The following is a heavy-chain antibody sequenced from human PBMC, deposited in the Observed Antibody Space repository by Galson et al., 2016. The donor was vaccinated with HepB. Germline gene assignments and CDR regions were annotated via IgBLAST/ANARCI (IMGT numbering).Heavy chain of an antibody. CDR1: GYRFIGNY. CDR2: INPNTGDT. J-gene: IGHJ6*02. CDR3: ARDRRVGIASRRGKPYFYNGLDV. D-gene: IGHD4-23*01. V-gene: IGHV1-2*04. Sequence: SVKVSCKASGYRFIGNYIHWVRLAPGQGLEWMGWINPNTGDTKIAQKFQGWVTMTRDTSTNTAYMQLSSRKFDDTAIYYCARDRRVGIASRRGKPYFYNGLDVWGQGTSVAVS.